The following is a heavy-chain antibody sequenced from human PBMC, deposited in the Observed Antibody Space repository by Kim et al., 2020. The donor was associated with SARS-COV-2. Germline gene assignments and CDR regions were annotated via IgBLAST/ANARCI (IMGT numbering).Heavy chain of an antibody. CDR1: GGSFSGYY. D-gene: IGHD5-12*01. J-gene: IGHJ4*02. CDR2: INHSGST. CDR3: ARMAYSGYDYSYFDY. V-gene: IGHV4-34*01. Sequence: SETLSLTCAVYGGSFSGYYWSWIRQPPGKGLEWIGEINHSGSTNYNPSLKSRVTISVDTSKNQFSLKLSSVTAADTAVYYCARMAYSGYDYSYFDYWGQGTLVTVSS.